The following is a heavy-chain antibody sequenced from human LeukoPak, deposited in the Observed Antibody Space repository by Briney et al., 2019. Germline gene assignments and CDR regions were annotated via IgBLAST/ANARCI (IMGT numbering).Heavy chain of an antibody. J-gene: IGHJ4*02. CDR2: ISGSGGST. CDR1: GFTFSSYA. CDR3: AKDHPTYYYDSSGQFDY. D-gene: IGHD3-22*01. V-gene: IGHV3-23*01. Sequence: PGGSLRLSCAASGFTFSSYAMSWVRQAPGKGLEWDSAISGSGGSTYYADSVKGRFTISRDNSKNTLYLQMNSLRAEDTAVYYCAKDHPTYYYDSSGQFDYWGQGTLVTVSS.